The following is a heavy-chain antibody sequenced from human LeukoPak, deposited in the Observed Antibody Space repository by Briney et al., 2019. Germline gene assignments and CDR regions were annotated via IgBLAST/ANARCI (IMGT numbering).Heavy chain of an antibody. D-gene: IGHD6-13*01. J-gene: IGHJ4*02. CDR2: ISGSGGST. V-gene: IGHV3-23*01. Sequence: PGGSLRLSCAASGFTFSSYSMSWVRQAPGKGLEWVSAISGSGGSTYYADSVKGRFTISRDNSKNTLYLQMNSLRAEDTAVYYCAKDLRFFAGTCSFDYWGQGTLVTVSS. CDR1: GFTFSSYS. CDR3: AKDLRFFAGTCSFDY.